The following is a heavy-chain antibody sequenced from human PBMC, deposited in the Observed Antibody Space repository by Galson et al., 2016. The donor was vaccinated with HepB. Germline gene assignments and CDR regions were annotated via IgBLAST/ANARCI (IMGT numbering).Heavy chain of an antibody. CDR3: AKDNGAWLVDY. V-gene: IGHV3-30*04. J-gene: IGHJ4*02. Sequence: SLRLSCAASGFTFRSYTMHWVRQAPGKGLGWVAVISSDGRKEYYADSVKGRFTISRDNSKNTPYLQMNSLRTEDAAVYYCAKDNGAWLVDYWGQGSLVTVSS. CDR1: GFTFRSYT. D-gene: IGHD6-19*01. CDR2: ISSDGRKE.